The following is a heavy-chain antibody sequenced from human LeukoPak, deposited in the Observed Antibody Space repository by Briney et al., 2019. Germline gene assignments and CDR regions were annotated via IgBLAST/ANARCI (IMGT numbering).Heavy chain of an antibody. J-gene: IGHJ6*02. CDR2: VSRTSSTI. V-gene: IGHV3-48*02. Sequence: PGGSLRLSCAVSGFTFRNYSMNWVRQAPGKGLEWVSYVSRTSSTILYADSVKGRFTISRDKAKNSVYLQMNSLRDEDTAVYYCVRIRDSGSYYFYYGIDVWGQGTTVTVSS. CDR1: GFTFRNYS. CDR3: VRIRDSGSYYFYYGIDV. D-gene: IGHD1-26*01.